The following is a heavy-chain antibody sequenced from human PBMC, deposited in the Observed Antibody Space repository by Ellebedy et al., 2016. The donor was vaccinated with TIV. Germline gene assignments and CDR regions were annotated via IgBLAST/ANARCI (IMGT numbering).Heavy chain of an antibody. J-gene: IGHJ6*02. V-gene: IGHV1-69*13. D-gene: IGHD3-10*01. CDR3: ATRSRFGELRGGSALDV. CDR1: GYTFTSYA. Sequence: SVKVSCXASGYTFTSYAISWVRQAPGQGLEWMGGIIPIFGTANYAQKFQGRVTITADESTSTAYMELSSLRSEDTAVYYCATRSRFGELRGGSALDVWGQGTTVTVSS. CDR2: IIPIFGTA.